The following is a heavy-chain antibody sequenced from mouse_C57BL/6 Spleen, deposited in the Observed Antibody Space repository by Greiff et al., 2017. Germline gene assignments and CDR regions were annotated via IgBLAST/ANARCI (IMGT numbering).Heavy chain of an antibody. CDR1: GYAFSSYW. D-gene: IGHD1-1*01. V-gene: IGHV1-80*01. J-gene: IGHJ2*01. CDR3: ARRTTVVGYVDY. Sequence: QVQLQQSGAELVKPGASVKISCKASGYAFSSYWMNWVKQRPGKGLEWIGQIYPGDGDTNYNGKFKGKATLTADKSSRTAYMQLSSLTSEDSAVYFCARRTTVVGYVDYWGQGTTLTVSS. CDR2: IYPGDGDT.